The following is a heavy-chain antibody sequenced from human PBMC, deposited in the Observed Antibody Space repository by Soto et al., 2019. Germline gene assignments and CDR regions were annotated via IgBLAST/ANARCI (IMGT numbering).Heavy chain of an antibody. CDR1: GGTFSSYA. Sequence: QVQLVQSGAEVKKPGSSVKVSCKASGGTFSSYAISWVRQAPGQGLEWMGGIIPIFGTANYAQKFQGRVTSTADESTSTAYMELSSLRSEDTAVYYCARDRRGYYDSSGYGPEYYFDYWGQGTLVTVSS. CDR3: ARDRRGYYDSSGYGPEYYFDY. D-gene: IGHD3-22*01. J-gene: IGHJ4*02. V-gene: IGHV1-69*01. CDR2: IIPIFGTA.